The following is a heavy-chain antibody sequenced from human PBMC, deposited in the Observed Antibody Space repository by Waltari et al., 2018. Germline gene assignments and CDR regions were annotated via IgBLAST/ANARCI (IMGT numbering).Heavy chain of an antibody. V-gene: IGHV4-61*02. CDR1: GGSIDRGSYY. CDR3: ARGPLLSKVDY. J-gene: IGHJ4*02. Sequence: QVQLQESGPGLVKPSQTLSLTCTVSGGSIDRGSYYWSWIRQPAGKGLEWIGRIYTSGSTNYNPPLKSRVTISVDTSKNQFSLNLSSVTAADTAVYYCARGPLLSKVDYWGQGTLVTVSS. CDR2: IYTSGST. D-gene: IGHD1-26*01.